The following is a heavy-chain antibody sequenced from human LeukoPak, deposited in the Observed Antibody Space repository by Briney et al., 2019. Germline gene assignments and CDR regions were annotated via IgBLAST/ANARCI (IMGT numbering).Heavy chain of an antibody. D-gene: IGHD3-10*01. V-gene: IGHV1-2*02. J-gene: IGHJ6*02. CDR1: GYTFTGYY. CDR3: ARERSFGFMVRGGSYGMDV. CDR2: INPNSGGT. Sequence: ASVKVSCKASGYTFTGYYMHWVRQAPGQGLEWMGWINPNSGGTNYAQKFQGRVTMTRDTSISTAYMELSRLRSDDTAVYYCARERSFGFMVRGGSYGMDVWGQGTTVTVSS.